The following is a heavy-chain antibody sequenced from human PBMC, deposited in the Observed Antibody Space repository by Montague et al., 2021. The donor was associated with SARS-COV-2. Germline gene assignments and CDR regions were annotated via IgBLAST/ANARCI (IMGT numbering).Heavy chain of an antibody. J-gene: IGHJ4*02. CDR1: GASISSSY. Sequence: SETLSLTCTVSGASISSSYWGWIRQTAGKGLEWIGRIDTSGSPKYNPSLKSRVTMSLDTSKNQFSLKVNSVTVADTAMYFCARDGRSLYTSGSLDYWGQGTLVTVSS. CDR3: ARDGRSLYTSGSLDY. CDR2: IDTSGSP. D-gene: IGHD5-18*01. V-gene: IGHV4-4*07.